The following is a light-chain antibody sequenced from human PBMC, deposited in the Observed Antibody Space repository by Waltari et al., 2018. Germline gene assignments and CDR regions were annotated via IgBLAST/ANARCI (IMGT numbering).Light chain of an antibody. Sequence: DIVMTQSPDSLAVSLGERATHNCKSSQSVLYSSNNKNYLAWYQQKPGPPPKLLIYWASTRESGVPDRFSGSGSGTDFTLTISSLQAEDVAVYYCQQYYSTPLTFGGGTKVEIK. CDR2: WAS. CDR3: QQYYSTPLT. CDR1: QSVLYSSNNKNY. J-gene: IGKJ4*01. V-gene: IGKV4-1*01.